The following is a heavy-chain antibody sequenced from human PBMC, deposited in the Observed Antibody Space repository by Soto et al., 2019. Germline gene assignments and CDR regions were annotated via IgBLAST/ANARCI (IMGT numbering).Heavy chain of an antibody. CDR2: ITAYNGNT. CDR3: AREGPNHRLS. CDR1: SYTFTSYG. Sequence: VKVSCKASSYTFTSYGFSWVRQAPGQGLEWMGWITAYNGNTKYAQKWQGRVTMTTDTSTSTAYMELRSLRSDDTAVYYCAREGPNHRLSWGQGTLVTVS. J-gene: IGHJ5*02. D-gene: IGHD3-16*02. V-gene: IGHV1-18*01.